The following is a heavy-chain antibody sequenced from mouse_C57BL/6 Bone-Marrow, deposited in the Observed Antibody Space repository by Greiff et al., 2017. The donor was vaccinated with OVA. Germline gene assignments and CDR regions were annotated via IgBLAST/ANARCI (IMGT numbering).Heavy chain of an antibody. D-gene: IGHD1-1*01. V-gene: IGHV14-1*01. CDR1: GFNIKDYY. J-gene: IGHJ1*03. CDR2: IDPEDGDT. CDR3: TTFDYYGSSYERYFDV. Sequence: VQLQQSGAELVRPGASVKLSCTASGFNIKDYYMHWVKQRPEQGLEWIGRIDPEDGDTEYAPKFQGKATMTADTSSNTAYLQLSSLTSEDTAVYYCTTFDYYGSSYERYFDVWGTGTTVTVSS.